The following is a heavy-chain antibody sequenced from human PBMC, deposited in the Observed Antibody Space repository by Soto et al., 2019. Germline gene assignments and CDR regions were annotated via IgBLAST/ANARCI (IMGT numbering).Heavy chain of an antibody. J-gene: IGHJ4*02. CDR1: GDSVSSNSAA. Sequence: PSQTLSLTCAISGDSVSSNSAAWSWIRQSPSRGLEWLGRTYYRSKWYNDYAVSVKSRITINPDTSKNQFSLQLNSVTPEDTAVYYCVREGNNWNYDYFDYWGQGTLVTVSS. D-gene: IGHD1-7*01. CDR2: TYYRSKWYN. CDR3: VREGNNWNYDYFDY. V-gene: IGHV6-1*01.